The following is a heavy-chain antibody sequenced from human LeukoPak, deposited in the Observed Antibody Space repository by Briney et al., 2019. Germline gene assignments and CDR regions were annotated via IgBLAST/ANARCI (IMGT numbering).Heavy chain of an antibody. CDR3: ARVLHKRNYDSSVYYGY. CDR2: ISSSSSTI. V-gene: IGHV3-48*01. Sequence: GGSLRLSCAASGFTFGSYEMNWVRQAPGKGLEWVSYISSSSSTIYYADSVKGRFTISRDNAKNSLYLQMNSLRAEDTAVYYCARVLHKRNYDSSVYYGYWGQGTLVTVSS. D-gene: IGHD3-22*01. CDR1: GFTFGSYE. J-gene: IGHJ4*02.